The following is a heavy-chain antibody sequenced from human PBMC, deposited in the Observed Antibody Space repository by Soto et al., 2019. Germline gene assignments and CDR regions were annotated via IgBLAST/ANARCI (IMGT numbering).Heavy chain of an antibody. J-gene: IGHJ5*02. Sequence: GGSLRLSCAASGFTFSSYSMNWVRQATGKGLEWVSSISSSSSYIYYADSVKGRFTISRDNAKNSLYLQMNSLRAEDTAVYYCARDSSDYYDSSGYWSWGQGTLVTVSS. CDR2: ISSSSSYI. D-gene: IGHD3-22*01. CDR3: ARDSSDYYDSSGYWS. V-gene: IGHV3-21*01. CDR1: GFTFSSYS.